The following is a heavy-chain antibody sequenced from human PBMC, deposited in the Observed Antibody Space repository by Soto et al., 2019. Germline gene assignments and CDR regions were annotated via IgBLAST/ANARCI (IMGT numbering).Heavy chain of an antibody. J-gene: IGHJ5*02. CDR1: GFTFSDYY. Sequence: QVQLVESGGGLVKPGGSLRLSCAASGFTFSDYYMSWIRQAPGKGLEWVSYISSSGSTIYYADSVKGRFTISRDNAKNSLYLQMNSLRAEDTAVYYCARGGITMVRGVIIPFQGFDPWGQGTLVTVSS. CDR2: ISSSGSTI. D-gene: IGHD3-10*01. V-gene: IGHV3-11*01. CDR3: ARGGITMVRGVIIPFQGFDP.